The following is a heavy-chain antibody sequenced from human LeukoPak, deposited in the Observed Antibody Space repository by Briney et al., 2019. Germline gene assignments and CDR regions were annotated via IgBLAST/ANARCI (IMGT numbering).Heavy chain of an antibody. J-gene: IGHJ5*02. V-gene: IGHV4-34*01. CDR2: INHSGST. CDR3: ASGVRHRRKMGYDFWSGYHMINWFDP. Sequence: SETLSLTCAVYGVSFSGYYWSWIRQPPGKGLEWIGEINHSGSTNYNPSLKSRVTISVDTSKNQFSLKLSSVTAADTAVYYCASGVRHRRKMGYDFWSGYHMINWFDPWGQGTLVTVSS. D-gene: IGHD3-3*01. CDR1: GVSFSGYY.